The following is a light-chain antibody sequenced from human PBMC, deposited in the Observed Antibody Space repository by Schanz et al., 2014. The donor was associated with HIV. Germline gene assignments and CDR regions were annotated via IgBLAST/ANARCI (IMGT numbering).Light chain of an antibody. V-gene: IGKV3-15*01. CDR3: QQYGSSPLFT. CDR2: GAS. Sequence: EVVMTQSPATLSVSPGERVTLSCRASQSVNYNVAWYQHKPGQAPRLLMYGASTRATGVPARFSGSGSGTDFTLTITRLEPEDFAVYYCQQYGSSPLFTFGPGTKVDIK. J-gene: IGKJ3*01. CDR1: QSVNYN.